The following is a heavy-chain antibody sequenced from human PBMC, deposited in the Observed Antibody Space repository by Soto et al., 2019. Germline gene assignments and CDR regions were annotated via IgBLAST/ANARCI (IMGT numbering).Heavy chain of an antibody. V-gene: IGHV4-31*03. CDR3: ARDIRLTVNPANGPYGMDV. CDR2: IYSNGGT. J-gene: IGHJ6*02. D-gene: IGHD3-16*01. CDR1: GGSIRSGGYY. Sequence: SETLSLTCTVSGGSIRSGGYYWGWVRQHPGKGLEWIGCIYSNGGTHYNPSLTSRFTISIDTSKNQFSLKVSSVTAADTAVYYCARDIRLTVNPANGPYGMDVWGQGTTVTVSS.